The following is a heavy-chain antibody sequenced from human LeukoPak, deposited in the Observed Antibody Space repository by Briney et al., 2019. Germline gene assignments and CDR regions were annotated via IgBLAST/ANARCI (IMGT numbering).Heavy chain of an antibody. CDR2: INPNSGGT. CDR1: GYTFTGYY. D-gene: IGHD3-10*01. CDR3: ARGPGLGANWFDP. Sequence: ASVKVSCKASGYTFTGYYMHWVRQAPGQGLEWMGRINPNSGGTNYAQKFQGRVTMTRDTAISTAYMELSRLRSDDTAVYYCARGPGLGANWFDPWGQGTLVTVSS. V-gene: IGHV1-2*06. J-gene: IGHJ5*02.